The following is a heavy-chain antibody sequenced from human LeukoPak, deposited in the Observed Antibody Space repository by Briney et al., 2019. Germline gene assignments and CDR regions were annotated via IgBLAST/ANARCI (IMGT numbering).Heavy chain of an antibody. CDR1: GGSFSGYY. CDR3: ASEYSYGLSRGDY. Sequence: SETLSLTCAVYGGSFSGYYWSWIRQPPGKGLEWIGEINHSGSTNYNPSLKSRVTISVDTSKNQFSLKLSSVTAADTAVYYCASEYSYGLSRGDYWGQGTLVTVSS. D-gene: IGHD5-18*01. J-gene: IGHJ4*02. CDR2: INHSGST. V-gene: IGHV4-34*01.